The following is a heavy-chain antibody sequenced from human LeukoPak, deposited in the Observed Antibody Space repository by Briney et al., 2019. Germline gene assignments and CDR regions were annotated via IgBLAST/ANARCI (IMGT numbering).Heavy chain of an antibody. J-gene: IGHJ4*02. D-gene: IGHD3-22*01. CDR2: ISWDGGST. CDR1: GFTFDDYA. Sequence: QTGGSLRLSCAASGFTFDDYAMHWVRQAPGKGLEWVSLISWDGGSTYYADSVKGRFTISRDNSKSSLYLQMNSLRAEDTALYSCAKVRSYDNNGYYDYWGQGTLVTVSS. CDR3: AKVRSYDNNGYYDY. V-gene: IGHV3-43D*04.